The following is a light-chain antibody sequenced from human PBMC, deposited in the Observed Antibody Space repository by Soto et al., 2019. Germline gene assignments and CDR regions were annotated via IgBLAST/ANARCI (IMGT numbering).Light chain of an antibody. J-gene: IGKJ1*01. CDR2: GAS. CDR3: QQYNNWWT. V-gene: IGKV3-15*01. CDR1: QSVSSN. Sequence: EIVMTQSPATLSVSPGERATLSCRASQSVSSNLAWYQKKPGQAPKLLIYGASTRATGIPARFSGNGSETEFTLTISSLQSEEFAVYYGQQYNNWWTFGQGTRVVIK.